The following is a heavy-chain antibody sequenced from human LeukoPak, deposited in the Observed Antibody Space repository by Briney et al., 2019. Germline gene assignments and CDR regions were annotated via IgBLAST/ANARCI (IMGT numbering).Heavy chain of an antibody. V-gene: IGHV1-8*01. D-gene: IGHD2-21*02. CDR1: GYTFTSYD. J-gene: IGHJ4*02. Sequence: GASVKVSCKASGYTFTSYDINWVRQATGQGLERMGWMNPNSGNTGYAQKFQGRVTMTRNTSISTAYMELSSLRSEDTAVYYCARVSSYCGGDCYSDYWGQGTLVTVSS. CDR2: MNPNSGNT. CDR3: ARVSSYCGGDCYSDY.